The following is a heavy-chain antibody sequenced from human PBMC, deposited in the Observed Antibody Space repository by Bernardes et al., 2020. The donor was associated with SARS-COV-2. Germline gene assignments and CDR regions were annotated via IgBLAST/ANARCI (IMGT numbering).Heavy chain of an antibody. J-gene: IGHJ3*02. CDR2: MNHSGST. D-gene: IGHD3-22*01. V-gene: IGHV4-34*01. CDR1: GGSFSGYY. CDR3: TRGARISMIVVVMPQAAFDI. Sequence: ETLSLTCDVYGGSFSGYYWSWIRQTPGKGLEWIGEMNHSGSTNYNPSLKSRVTISKDTSKNQLSLKLSSVTAADTAVYYCTRGARISMIVVVMPQAAFDIWGQGTMVTVSS.